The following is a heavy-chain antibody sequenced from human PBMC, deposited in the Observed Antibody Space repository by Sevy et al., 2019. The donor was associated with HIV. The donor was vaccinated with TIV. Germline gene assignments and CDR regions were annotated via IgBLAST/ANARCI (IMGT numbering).Heavy chain of an antibody. CDR1: GFTFSNAW. CDR3: TTEGGVRYFDWHYYYYGMDV. Sequence: GGSLRLSCAASGFTFSNAWMSWVRQAPGKGLEWVGRIKSKTDGGTTDYAAPVKGRFTISRDDSKNTLYLQMNSLKTEDTAVYYCTTEGGVRYFDWHYYYYGMDVWGQWTMVTVSS. D-gene: IGHD3-9*01. CDR2: IKSKTDGGTT. J-gene: IGHJ6*02. V-gene: IGHV3-15*01.